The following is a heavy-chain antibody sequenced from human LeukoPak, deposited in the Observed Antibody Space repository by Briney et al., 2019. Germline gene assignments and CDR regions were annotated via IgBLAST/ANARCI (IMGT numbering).Heavy chain of an antibody. CDR1: GGSFSGYY. Sequence: PSETLSLTCAVYGGSFSGYYWSWIRQPPGKGLEWIGEINHSGSTNYNPSLKSRVTISVDTSKNQFSLKLSSVTAADTAVYYCARIRRRFDPWGQGTLVTVSS. V-gene: IGHV4-34*01. CDR2: INHSGST. J-gene: IGHJ5*02. CDR3: ARIRRRFDP. D-gene: IGHD6-25*01.